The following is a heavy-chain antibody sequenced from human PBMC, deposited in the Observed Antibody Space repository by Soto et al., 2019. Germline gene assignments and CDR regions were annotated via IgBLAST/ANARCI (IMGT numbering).Heavy chain of an antibody. CDR2: IYPGDSDT. Sequence: PGESLKISCQGSGYSFASCWIGWVRQMPGKDLEWRGIIYPGDSDTRYSPSFQGQVTISADKSLRTAYLQWTSLKASDTALYYCARTRSFTLGFYYDGMDVWGQGTTVTV. D-gene: IGHD6-6*01. CDR3: ARTRSFTLGFYYDGMDV. J-gene: IGHJ6*02. CDR1: GYSFASCW. V-gene: IGHV5-51*01.